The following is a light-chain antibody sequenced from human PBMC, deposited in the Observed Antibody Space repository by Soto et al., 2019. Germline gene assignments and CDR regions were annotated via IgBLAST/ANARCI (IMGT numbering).Light chain of an antibody. V-gene: IGLV3-1*01. CDR2: QDS. CDR3: QAWDSSTVV. CDR1: KLENKY. Sequence: SYELTQPPSVSVSPGQTASITCSGDKLENKYACWYQQKPGQSPVLVIYQDSKRPSGIPERFSGSSSGNTATLTISGTQAMDEADYYCQAWDSSTVVFGGGIKLTVL. J-gene: IGLJ2*01.